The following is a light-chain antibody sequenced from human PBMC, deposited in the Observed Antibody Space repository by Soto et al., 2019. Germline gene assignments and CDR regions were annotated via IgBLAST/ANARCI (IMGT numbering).Light chain of an antibody. Sequence: DIQMTQSPSTLSASVGDRVTITCRASQSISSWLAWYQQKPGKAPKILIYKASILESGVPSTFIGSVSGTEFTLTISSLQPDDFATYYCQHYNIYSETFGQGTKVEVK. CDR3: QHYNIYSET. CDR1: QSISSW. CDR2: KAS. J-gene: IGKJ1*01. V-gene: IGKV1-5*03.